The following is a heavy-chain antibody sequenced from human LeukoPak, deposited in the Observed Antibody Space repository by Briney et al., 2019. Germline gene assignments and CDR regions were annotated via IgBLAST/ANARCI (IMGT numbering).Heavy chain of an antibody. CDR1: GFTFSSYA. J-gene: IGHJ4*02. CDR3: AKTVSGSHSYQGGDY. V-gene: IGHV3-23*01. Sequence: PGGSLRLSCAASGFTFSSYAMNWVRQAPGKGLEWVSAISGGGGTTYYADSVKGRFTISRDNSKNTLYLQMNSLRAEDTAVYFCAKTVSGSHSYQGGDYWGQGTLVTVST. D-gene: IGHD3-16*02. CDR2: ISGGGGTT.